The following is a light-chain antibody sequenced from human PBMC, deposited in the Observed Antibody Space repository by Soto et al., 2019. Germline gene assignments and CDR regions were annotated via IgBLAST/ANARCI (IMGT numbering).Light chain of an antibody. J-gene: IGLJ1*01. CDR3: SSYTTAFFYV. CDR2: GVT. CDR1: SSDIGAFNY. Sequence: QSALTQRASVSGSPGQSITISCTGSSSDIGAFNYVAWYQQHPGKAPKLIIHGVTNRPSGVSSRFSGSKSDYTASLTISGLQAEDEADYYCSSYTTAFFYVFGTGTKLTVL. V-gene: IGLV2-14*01.